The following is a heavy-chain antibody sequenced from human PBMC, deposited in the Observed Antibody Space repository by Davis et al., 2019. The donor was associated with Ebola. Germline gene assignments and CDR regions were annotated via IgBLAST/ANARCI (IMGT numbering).Heavy chain of an antibody. CDR3: AHRGEGALAGTFDY. CDR1: GFSLSTSGVG. Sequence: SGPTLVKPTQTLTLTCTFSGFSLSTSGVGVGWVRQPPGKALEWLALIYWDDDKRYSPSLKSRLTITKDTSKNQVVLSMTTMDPVDTATYYCAHRGEGALAGTFDYWGQGTLVTVSS. J-gene: IGHJ4*02. D-gene: IGHD6-19*01. V-gene: IGHV2-5*02. CDR2: IYWDDDK.